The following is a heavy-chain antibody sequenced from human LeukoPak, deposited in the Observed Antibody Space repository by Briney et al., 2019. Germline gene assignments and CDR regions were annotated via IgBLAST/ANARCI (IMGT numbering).Heavy chain of an antibody. CDR3: AKDDAWLQFGE. V-gene: IGHV3-23*01. Sequence: GGSLRLSCAASGFTFDDYGMTWVRQASGKGLEWVSGISPRGDITYYADSVKGRFTISRDNSKNMLYLELISLTAEDTAVYYCAKDDAWLQFGEWSQGTLVTVSS. CDR1: GFTFDDYG. J-gene: IGHJ4*02. CDR2: ISPRGDIT. D-gene: IGHD3-10*01.